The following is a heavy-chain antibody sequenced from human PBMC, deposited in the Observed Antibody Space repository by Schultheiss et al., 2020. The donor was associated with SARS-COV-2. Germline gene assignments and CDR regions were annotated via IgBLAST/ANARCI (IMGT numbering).Heavy chain of an antibody. CDR1: GYSFTSYW. CDR3: ASPMGTRIAAAGKEVFDY. J-gene: IGHJ4*02. Sequence: GESLKISCKGSGYSFTSYWISWVRQMPGKGLEWMGRIDPSDSYTNYSPSFQGHVTISADKSISTAYLQWSSLKASDTAMYYCASPMGTRIAAAGKEVFDYWGQGTLVTVSS. V-gene: IGHV5-10-1*01. D-gene: IGHD6-13*01. CDR2: IDPSDSYT.